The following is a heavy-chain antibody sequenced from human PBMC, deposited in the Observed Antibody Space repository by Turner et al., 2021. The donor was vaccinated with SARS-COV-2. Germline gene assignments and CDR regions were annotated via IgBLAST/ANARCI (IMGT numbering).Heavy chain of an antibody. Sequence: EVQLVESGGGLVKPGGSLRLSCAASGFTFSSYSMNWVRQAPGKGLEWVSSISGRTDTIYYADSVRGRVTISRDNAKNSLYLQMNSLRAEDTAVYYCAKPPGEQWLVLALVFDYWGQGTLVTVSS. J-gene: IGHJ4*02. CDR1: GFTFSSYS. D-gene: IGHD6-19*01. V-gene: IGHV3-21*04. CDR3: AKPPGEQWLVLALVFDY. CDR2: ISGRTDTI.